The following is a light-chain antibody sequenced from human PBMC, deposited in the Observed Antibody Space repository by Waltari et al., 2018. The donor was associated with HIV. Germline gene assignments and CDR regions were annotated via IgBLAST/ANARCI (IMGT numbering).Light chain of an antibody. CDR2: GTS. J-gene: IGKJ3*01. CDR3: QQYDHSPLFT. Sequence: EIVLTQSPGTLSLSPGERATLSCRASQGVSNTFLAWYQQKPGQAPRLLIYGTSNRATGVPDRFSGSVSGTDFTLTISRLEPEDFAVYYCQQYDHSPLFTFGPGTKVDI. CDR1: QGVSNTF. V-gene: IGKV3-20*01.